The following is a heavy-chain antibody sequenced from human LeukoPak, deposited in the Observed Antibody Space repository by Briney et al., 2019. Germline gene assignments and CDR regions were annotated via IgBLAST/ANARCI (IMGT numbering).Heavy chain of an antibody. J-gene: IGHJ4*02. D-gene: IGHD1-1*01. CDR1: GFPFSSCS. Sequence: QAGGSLRLSCAVSGFPFSSCSMNWVRQAPGKGLEWVSYISASGGNIYYLDAVKGRFTVSRDNAMNSLFLQMDRPRAEDTAIYYCVRVKGTYFDFWGQGTPVTVSS. CDR3: VRVKGTYFDF. CDR2: ISASGGNI. V-gene: IGHV3-48*01.